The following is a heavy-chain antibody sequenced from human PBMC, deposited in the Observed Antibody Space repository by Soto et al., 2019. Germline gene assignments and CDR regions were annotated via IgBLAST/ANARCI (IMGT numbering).Heavy chain of an antibody. V-gene: IGHV3-30*18. D-gene: IGHD3-3*01. CDR1: GFTFSSYG. CDR3: AKSEILFTIFGVGL. CDR2: ISYDGSNK. J-gene: IGHJ4*02. Sequence: QVQLVESGGGVVQPGRSLRLSCAASGFTFSSYGMHWVRQAPGKGLEWVAVISYDGSNKYYADSVKGRFTISRDNSKNTLYLQINSLRAEDRAVYYCAKSEILFTIFGVGLWGQGTLVTVSS.